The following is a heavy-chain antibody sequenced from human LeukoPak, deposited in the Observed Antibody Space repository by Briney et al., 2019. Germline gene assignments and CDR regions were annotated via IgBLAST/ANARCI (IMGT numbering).Heavy chain of an antibody. CDR3: ARGLGWYVYWFDP. V-gene: IGHV1-2*06. J-gene: IGHJ5*02. CDR1: GYTFTGYY. Sequence: ASVKVSCKAPGYTFTGYYMHWVRQAPGQGLEWMGRINPNSGGTNYAQQCQGRVTMTRDTSISTAYMELSRLRSDDTAVYYCARGLGWYVYWFDPWGQGTLVTVSS. CDR2: INPNSGGT. D-gene: IGHD6-19*01.